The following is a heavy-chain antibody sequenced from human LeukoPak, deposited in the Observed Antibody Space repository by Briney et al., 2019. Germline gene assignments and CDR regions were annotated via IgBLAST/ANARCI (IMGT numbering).Heavy chain of an antibody. D-gene: IGHD1-26*01. V-gene: IGHV3-21*05. CDR2: ISSSSSYI. Sequence: GGSLRLSCAASGFTFSSYSMNWVRQAPGKGLEWVSYISSSSSYIYYADSVKGRFTISRDSAKNSLYLQMNSLRAEDTAVYYCARESFRDFDYWGQGTLVTVSS. J-gene: IGHJ4*02. CDR1: GFTFSSYS. CDR3: ARESFRDFDY.